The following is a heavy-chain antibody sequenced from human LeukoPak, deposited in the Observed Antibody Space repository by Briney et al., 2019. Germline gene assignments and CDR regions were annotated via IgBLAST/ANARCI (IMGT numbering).Heavy chain of an antibody. CDR1: GYTFTTYG. CDR2: ISADSGNT. CDR3: AREYCSSTSCYKLRANNWFDP. D-gene: IGHD2-2*02. V-gene: IGHV1-3*01. J-gene: IGHJ5*02. Sequence: ASVKVSCKASGYTFTTYGIHWVRQAPGQRLEWMGWISADSGNTEYSQKFQGRVTISRDTSASTAYMELSSLRSEDTAVYYCAREYCSSTSCYKLRANNWFDPWGQGTLVTVSS.